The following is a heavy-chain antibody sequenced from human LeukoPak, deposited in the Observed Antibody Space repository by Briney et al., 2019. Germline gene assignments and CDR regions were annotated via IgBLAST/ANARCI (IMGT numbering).Heavy chain of an antibody. Sequence: SGPSLVKPTQTLTLPCAFSGFSLTTRGGGVGWIRQPPGKALEWLALIYWDDDKRYSPSLKSRLTITKNTSKKQVVLTVTNLDPVDTATYYCARLAYYDNSGSSRPFDIWGQGTRVTVSS. CDR1: GFSLTTRGGG. CDR2: IYWDDDK. CDR3: ARLAYYDNSGSSRPFDI. J-gene: IGHJ3*02. D-gene: IGHD3-22*01. V-gene: IGHV2-5*02.